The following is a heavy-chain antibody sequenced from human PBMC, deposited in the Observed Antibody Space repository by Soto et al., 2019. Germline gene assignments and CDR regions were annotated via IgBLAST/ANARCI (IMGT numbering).Heavy chain of an antibody. D-gene: IGHD1-26*01. V-gene: IGHV4-34*01. CDR1: GGSFSGYY. CDR2: INHSGST. Sequence: SETLSLTCAVYGGSFSGYYWSWIRQPPGKGLEWIGEINHSGSTNYNPSLKSRVTISVDTSKNQFSLKLSSVTAADTAVYYCARQEWDYYFDYWGQGTLVTVSS. CDR3: ARQEWDYYFDY. J-gene: IGHJ4*02.